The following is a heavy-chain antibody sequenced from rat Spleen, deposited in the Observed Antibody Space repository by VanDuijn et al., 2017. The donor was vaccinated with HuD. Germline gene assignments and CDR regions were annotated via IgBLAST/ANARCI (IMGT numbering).Heavy chain of an antibody. D-gene: IGHD5-1*01. CDR3: ARQNWPYYFDY. Sequence: EVQLVESGGGLVQPGRSLKLSCAASGFTFSDYAMAWVRQAPKKGLEWVATIIYDGSRTYYRDSVKGRFTISRDNAESTLYLQMDSLRSEDTATYYCARQNWPYYFDYWGQGVMVTVSS. J-gene: IGHJ2*01. V-gene: IGHV5-17*01. CDR2: IIYDGSRT. CDR1: GFTFSDYA.